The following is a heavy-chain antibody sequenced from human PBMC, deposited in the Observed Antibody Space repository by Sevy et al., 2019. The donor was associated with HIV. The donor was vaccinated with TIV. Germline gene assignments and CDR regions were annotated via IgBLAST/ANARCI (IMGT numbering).Heavy chain of an antibody. D-gene: IGHD2-15*01. CDR3: ARVLVVAGGRYCYGMDV. J-gene: IGHJ6*02. CDR2: IWYDGSNK. Sequence: GGSLRLSCAASGFTFSSYGMHWVRQAPGKGLEWVAVIWYDGSNKYYADSVKGRFTISRDNSKNTLDLQMNRLRAEDTAVYYCARVLVVAGGRYCYGMDVWGQGTTVTVSS. V-gene: IGHV3-33*01. CDR1: GFTFSSYG.